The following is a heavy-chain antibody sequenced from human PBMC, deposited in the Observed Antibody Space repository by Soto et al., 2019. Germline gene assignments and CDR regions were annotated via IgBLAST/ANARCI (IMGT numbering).Heavy chain of an antibody. J-gene: IGHJ4*02. D-gene: IGHD6-19*01. CDR2: ISSSSSYI. CDR3: ASRSSGWEDFDY. V-gene: IGHV3-21*01. Sequence: EVQLVESGGGLVKPGGSLRLSCAASGFTFSSYTMNWVRQAPGKGLEWVSSISSSSSYIYYADSVKGRFTISRDNAKKSLYLKMNSLRAEDTAVYYCASRSSGWEDFDYGGQGTLVTVSS. CDR1: GFTFSSYT.